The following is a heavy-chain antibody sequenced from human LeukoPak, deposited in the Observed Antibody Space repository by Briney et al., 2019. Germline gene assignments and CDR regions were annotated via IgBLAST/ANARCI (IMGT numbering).Heavy chain of an antibody. V-gene: IGHV1-2*02. Sequence: GASVKVSCKAPGYTFTGNYMHWVRQAPGQGLEWMGWINPNSGGTNYAQKFQGRVTMTEDTSTDTAYMELSSLRSEDTAVYYCATPSSYLRRISAFDIWGQGTMVTVSS. CDR3: ATPSSYLRRISAFDI. D-gene: IGHD3-10*01. CDR1: GYTFTGNY. CDR2: INPNSGGT. J-gene: IGHJ3*02.